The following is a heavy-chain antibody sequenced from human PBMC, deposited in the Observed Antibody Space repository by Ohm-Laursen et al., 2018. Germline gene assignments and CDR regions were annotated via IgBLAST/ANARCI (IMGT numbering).Heavy chain of an antibody. J-gene: IGHJ4*02. V-gene: IGHV3-23*01. CDR1: GFTFSSYA. Sequence: SLRLSCSASGFTFSSYAMSWVRQAPGKGLEWVSSISAAGGSTYYADSVKGRFTISRDNSKNTLYLQMNSLRAEDTAVYYCATLQWMITSPLHGYWGQGTLVTVSS. CDR3: ATLQWMITSPLHGY. CDR2: ISAAGGST. D-gene: IGHD3-16*01.